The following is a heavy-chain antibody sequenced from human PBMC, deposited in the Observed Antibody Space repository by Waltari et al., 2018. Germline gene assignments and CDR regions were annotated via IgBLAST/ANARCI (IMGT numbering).Heavy chain of an antibody. CDR1: GGSISSSSYY. Sequence: QLQLQESGPGLVKPSETLSLTCTVSGGSISSSSYYWGWIRQPPGKGLEWIGGIYYSGSTYYNPSLKSRVTISVDTSKNQFSLKLSSVTAADTAVYYCARDYNSGSYWGSIWGQGTMVTVSS. J-gene: IGHJ3*02. D-gene: IGHD1-26*01. CDR3: ARDYNSGSYWGSI. CDR2: IYYSGST. V-gene: IGHV4-39*07.